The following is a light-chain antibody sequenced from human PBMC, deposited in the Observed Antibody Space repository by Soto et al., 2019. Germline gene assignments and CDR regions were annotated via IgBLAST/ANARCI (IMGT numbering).Light chain of an antibody. CDR2: DVS. V-gene: IGKV3-11*01. Sequence: EIVLTQSPVTLSLSPGERATLSCRASQSVTSFLAWYQQKPGQAPRLLIYDVSHRATGIPARFSGSGSGTDSSLTISSLEPEDFAVYYCQQRSNWPLTFGGGTKVEIK. CDR3: QQRSNWPLT. CDR1: QSVTSF. J-gene: IGKJ4*01.